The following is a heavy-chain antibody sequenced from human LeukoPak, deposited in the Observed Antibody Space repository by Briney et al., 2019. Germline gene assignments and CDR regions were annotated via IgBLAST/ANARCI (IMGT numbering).Heavy chain of an antibody. CDR3: AATDGYIHRHPLYYLDY. CDR1: GGTFNNYA. CDR2: VMPLFGTP. J-gene: IGHJ4*02. Sequence: SVKVSCKASGGTFNNYAISWVRQAPGQRPEWMGGVMPLFGTPTYAQKFQGRVTIITDDSTNTAYMEVSNLRYDDTAIYYCAATDGYIHRHPLYYLDYWGQGTLVIVSS. D-gene: IGHD5-24*01. V-gene: IGHV1-69*05.